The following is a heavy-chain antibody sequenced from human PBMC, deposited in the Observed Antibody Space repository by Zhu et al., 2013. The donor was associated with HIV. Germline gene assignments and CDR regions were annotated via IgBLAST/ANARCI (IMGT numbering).Heavy chain of an antibody. Sequence: QVQLVQSGAEVKKPGSSVKVSCKASGATFISWVRQAPGQGPEWMGGIIPIFGSANYAQRFQGRVTITADESTRTAYMELSTLRSEDTAVYYCIRRAFYYDRSWFDPWGQGTLVTVSS. V-gene: IGHV1-69*01. CDR3: IRRAFYYDRSWFDP. J-gene: IGHJ5*02. CDR2: IIPIFGSA. CDR1: GATF. D-gene: IGHD3-22*01.